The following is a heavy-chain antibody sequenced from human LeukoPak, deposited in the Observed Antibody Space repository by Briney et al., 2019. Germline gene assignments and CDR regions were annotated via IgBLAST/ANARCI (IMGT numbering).Heavy chain of an antibody. CDR3: AGYSSGWSSGGGY. CDR1: GGSSSSLTYY. Sequence: SETLSLTCTVSGGSSSSLTYYWGWIRQPPGKGLEWIASIYYSGTTYYSPSLKSRVTISVNRSNNQFSLRLSSVTAADTAVYFCAGYSSGWSSGGGYWGQGTLVTVSS. CDR2: IYYSGTT. D-gene: IGHD6-19*01. V-gene: IGHV4-39*01. J-gene: IGHJ4*02.